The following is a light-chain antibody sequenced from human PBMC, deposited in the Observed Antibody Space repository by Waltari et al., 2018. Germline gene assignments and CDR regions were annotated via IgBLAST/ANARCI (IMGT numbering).Light chain of an antibody. V-gene: IGKV3-20*01. J-gene: IGKJ1*01. CDR1: QRVGRS. CDR3: QHYVRLPAT. CDR2: AAS. Sequence: EIVLTQSPGTLSWSPGERATLSCRAGQRVGRSLAWYQQKPGQAPRLLIYAASSRATGIPDRFSGSGSGTDFSLTISRLEPEDFAVYYCQHYVRLPATYGQGTKVEIK.